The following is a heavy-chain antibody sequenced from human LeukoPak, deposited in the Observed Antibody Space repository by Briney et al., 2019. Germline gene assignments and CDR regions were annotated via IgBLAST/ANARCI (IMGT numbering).Heavy chain of an antibody. CDR1: GFTFSNYA. V-gene: IGHV3-23*01. D-gene: IGHD2-15*01. CDR3: AKEATGGPYNWLDP. Sequence: PGGSLRLSCAASGFTFSNYAMSWVRQAPGKGLEWVSAISAGGDSTYYTDSVKGRFTISRDNSKNTLYLQMNNLRAEDTAVYYCAKEATGGPYNWLDPWGQGTPVTVSS. CDR2: ISAGGDST. J-gene: IGHJ5*02.